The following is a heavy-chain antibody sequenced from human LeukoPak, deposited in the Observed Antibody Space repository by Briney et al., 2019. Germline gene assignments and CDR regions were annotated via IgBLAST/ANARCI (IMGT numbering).Heavy chain of an antibody. D-gene: IGHD6-19*01. CDR3: VGAVSGPFDY. CDR1: GGSISSYY. J-gene: IGHJ4*02. Sequence: PSETLSLTCNVSGGSISSYYWSWIRQPPGKGLEWIGYIYHSGSTTYNPSLKDRVTISVNTSTNQFSLKLRSVTAADTAVYYCVGAVSGPFDYWGQGILVTVSS. CDR2: IYHSGST. V-gene: IGHV4-59*01.